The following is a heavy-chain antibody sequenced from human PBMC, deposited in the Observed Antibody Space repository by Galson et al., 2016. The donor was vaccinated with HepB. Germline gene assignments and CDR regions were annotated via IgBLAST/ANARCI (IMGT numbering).Heavy chain of an antibody. CDR2: ISSSSSSI. D-gene: IGHD6-13*01. CDR1: GFTFSSYS. J-gene: IGHJ6*02. V-gene: IGHV3-48*02. CDR3: ARDGGQQLVRWERLRKVYYYYAMDV. Sequence: SLRLSCAASGFTFSSYSMNWVRQAPGKGLEWVSYISSSSSSIYYADSVKGRFTISRDNAKNSLYLQMNSLRDEDTAVYYCARDGGQQLVRWERLRKVYYYYAMDVWGQGTTVTFSS.